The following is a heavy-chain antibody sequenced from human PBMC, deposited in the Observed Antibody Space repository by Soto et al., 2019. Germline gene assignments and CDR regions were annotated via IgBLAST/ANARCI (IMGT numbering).Heavy chain of an antibody. CDR2: INPSGGHT. J-gene: IGHJ4*02. D-gene: IGHD2-21*02. CDR1: GNTCTNYY. V-gene: IGHV1-46*01. Sequence: QVQLMQSGAEVKKPGASVKVSCKASGNTCTNYYIHWVRQAPGQGLEWMGTINPSGGHTTYAQKFLGRVTMTRDTSTSTLYMELTILRSEDTAVYYCARGGHVVVVTAAFDYWGQGTLVTVSS. CDR3: ARGGHVVVVTAAFDY.